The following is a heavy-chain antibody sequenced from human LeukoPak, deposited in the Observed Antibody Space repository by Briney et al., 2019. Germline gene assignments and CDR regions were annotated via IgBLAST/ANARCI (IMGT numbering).Heavy chain of an antibody. V-gene: IGHV4-59*01. CDR3: AGVRAWNYVHLDY. CDR1: GGSISSYY. D-gene: IGHD1-7*01. CDR2: IYYSGST. Sequence: SETLSLTCTVSGGSISSYYWSWIRQPPGKGLEWIGYIYYSGSTNYNPSLKSRVTISVDTSKNQFSLKLSSVTAADTAVYSCAGVRAWNYVHLDYWGQGTLVTVSS. J-gene: IGHJ4*02.